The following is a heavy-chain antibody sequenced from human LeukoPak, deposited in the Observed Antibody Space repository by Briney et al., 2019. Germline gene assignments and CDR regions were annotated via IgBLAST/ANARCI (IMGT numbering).Heavy chain of an antibody. Sequence: PSETLSLTCTVSGGSISSYYWSWIRQPPGKGLEWIGYIYYSGSTNYNPSLKSRVTISVDTSKNQFSLKLNSVTAADTAVYYCATGGPYCSGGSCSWAWGQGTLVTVSS. CDR2: IYYSGST. CDR3: ATGGPYCSGGSCSWA. CDR1: GGSISSYY. J-gene: IGHJ5*02. V-gene: IGHV4-59*01. D-gene: IGHD2-15*01.